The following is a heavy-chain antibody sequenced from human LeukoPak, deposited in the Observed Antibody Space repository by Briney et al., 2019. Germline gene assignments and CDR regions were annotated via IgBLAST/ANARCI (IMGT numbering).Heavy chain of an antibody. D-gene: IGHD6-19*01. V-gene: IGHV3-48*03. J-gene: IGHJ4*02. CDR2: ISSSGSTI. CDR3: ARECQGSGWSCYFDY. Sequence: GGSLRLSCAASGFTFRTYEMDWVRQAPGKGLEWVSYISSSGSTIYYAESVKGRFTISRDNAKNSLYLQMNSLRAEDTAVYYCARECQGSGWSCYFDYWGQGTLVTVSS. CDR1: GFTFRTYE.